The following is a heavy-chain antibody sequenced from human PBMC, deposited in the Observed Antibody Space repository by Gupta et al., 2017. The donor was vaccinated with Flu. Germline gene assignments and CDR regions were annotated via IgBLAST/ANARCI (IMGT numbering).Heavy chain of an antibody. V-gene: IGHV4-59*08. J-gene: IGHJ4*02. CDR1: GGSISGYY. CDR3: ARHIRHGYDSVFDY. Sequence: QVQLQESGPGLGKPSETLSLTCTVSGGSISGYYWSWIRQPPGKGLEWIGYTYYSGTTKYNPSLESRVTISVDTSKNQFSLKLSSVTAADTAIYYCARHIRHGYDSVFDYWGQGILVTVSS. CDR2: TYYSGTT. D-gene: IGHD5-12*01.